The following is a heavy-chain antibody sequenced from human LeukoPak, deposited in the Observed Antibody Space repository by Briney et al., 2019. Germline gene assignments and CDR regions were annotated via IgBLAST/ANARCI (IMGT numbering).Heavy chain of an antibody. CDR2: IYTSGST. CDR1: GGSISSYY. Sequence: PSETLSLTCTVSGGSISSYYWSWIRQPAGKGLEWIGRIYTSGSTNYNPSLKSRVTMSVDTSKNQFSLKLSFVTAADTAVYYCASEQYYYDSSGYYYDYWGQGTLVTVSS. D-gene: IGHD3-22*01. V-gene: IGHV4-4*07. CDR3: ASEQYYYDSSGYYYDY. J-gene: IGHJ4*02.